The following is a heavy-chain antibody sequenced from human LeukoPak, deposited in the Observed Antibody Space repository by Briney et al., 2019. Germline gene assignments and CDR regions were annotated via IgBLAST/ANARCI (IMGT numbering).Heavy chain of an antibody. V-gene: IGHV3-9*01. CDR2: IRWNSGSI. Sequence: GRSLRLSCAASGFTFDDYAMHWVRQAPGKGLEWVSGIRWNSGSIGYADSVKGRFTISRDNAKNSLYLQMNSLRAEDTALYYCAKGGKLYSSGWYYFDYWGQGTLVTVSS. D-gene: IGHD6-19*01. J-gene: IGHJ4*02. CDR1: GFTFDDYA. CDR3: AKGGKLYSSGWYYFDY.